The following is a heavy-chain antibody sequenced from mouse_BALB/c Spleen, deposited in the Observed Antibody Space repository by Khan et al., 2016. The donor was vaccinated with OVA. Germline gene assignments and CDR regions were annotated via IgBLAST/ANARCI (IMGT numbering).Heavy chain of an antibody. V-gene: IGHV5-9-1*01. CDR2: ISSAGTYT. J-gene: IGHJ3*01. CDR3: SDGTYGWFAY. Sequence: EVELVESGGGLVKPGGSLKLSCADSGFTFSNFAMSWVRQTPEKRLEWVATISSAGTYTYYPDSVKGRFTISRDNDKDNLYLQMHSLRSEDTAVYYCSDGTYGWFAYWGQGTLVTVSA. CDR1: GFTFSNFA. D-gene: IGHD1-1*01.